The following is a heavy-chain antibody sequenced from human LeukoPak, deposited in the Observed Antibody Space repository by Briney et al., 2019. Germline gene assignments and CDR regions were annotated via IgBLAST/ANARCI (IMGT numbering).Heavy chain of an antibody. CDR3: ARDLAPSYDILTGYYKPGEN. CDR1: GYTFTIYY. V-gene: IGHV1-46*01. Sequence: ASVTVSFKASGYTFTIYYMHWVRQAPGQGLEWMGIINPSGGSTSYAQKFQGRVTITRDTSTSTVYMELSSLRSEDTAVYYCARDLAPSYDILTGYYKPGENWGQGTLVTVSS. D-gene: IGHD3-9*01. J-gene: IGHJ4*02. CDR2: INPSGGST.